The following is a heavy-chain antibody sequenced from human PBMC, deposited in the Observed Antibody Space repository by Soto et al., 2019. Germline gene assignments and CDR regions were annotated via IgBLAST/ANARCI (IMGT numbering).Heavy chain of an antibody. CDR3: TREAARYSSVLGWFDP. Sequence: GGSLRLCCAASGFTFRSFTMNWVRQAPGKGLEWVSTISSTSAYIYYTDALRGRFTISSDTAKNSLHLQLYSLSAEATAVFYVTREAARYSSVLGWFDPWGPETLLTVSS. J-gene: IGHJ5*02. D-gene: IGHD5-18*01. V-gene: IGHV3-21*01. CDR1: GFTFRSFT. CDR2: ISSTSAYI.